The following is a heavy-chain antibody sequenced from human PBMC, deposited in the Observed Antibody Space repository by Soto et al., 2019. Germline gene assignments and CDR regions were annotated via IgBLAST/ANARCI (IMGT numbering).Heavy chain of an antibody. V-gene: IGHV3-30-3*01. J-gene: IGHJ5*02. Sequence: QVQLVESGGGVVQPGKSLRLSCEPSGFTFSGFAMHWVRQAPGKGLEWVAGISHDGRIKYYPDAVKGRCTISRDSSQNTLYLQMDSRTPDDTAVYFCARGGRGVSLGQGFHPWGQGSLVTVSS. CDR2: ISHDGRIK. CDR1: GFTFSGFA. CDR3: ARGGRGVSLGQGFHP. D-gene: IGHD7-27*01.